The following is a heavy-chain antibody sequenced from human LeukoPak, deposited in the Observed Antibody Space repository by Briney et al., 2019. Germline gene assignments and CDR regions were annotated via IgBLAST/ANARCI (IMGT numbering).Heavy chain of an antibody. Sequence: ASVKVSCKASGYTFTGYYMHWVRQAPGQGLGWMGWINPNSGGTNYAQKFQGRVTMTRDTSISTAYMELSRLRSDDTAVYYCARDLRARGYTDYWGQGTLVTVSS. D-gene: IGHD5-18*01. CDR3: ARDLRARGYTDY. J-gene: IGHJ4*02. CDR2: INPNSGGT. CDR1: GYTFTGYY. V-gene: IGHV1-2*02.